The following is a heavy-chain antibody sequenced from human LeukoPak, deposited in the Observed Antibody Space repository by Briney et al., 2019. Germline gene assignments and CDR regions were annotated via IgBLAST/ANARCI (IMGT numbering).Heavy chain of an antibody. CDR3: ARGSTTDGDCYSY. CDR1: GGTFSSYA. Sequence: GASVKISCKASGGTFSSYAISWVRQAPGQGLEWMGGIIPIFGTANYAQKFQGRVTITADESTSTAYMELSSLRSEDTAVYYCARGSTTDGDCYSYWGQGTLVTVSS. J-gene: IGHJ4*02. D-gene: IGHD2-21*02. CDR2: IIPIFGTA. V-gene: IGHV1-69*13.